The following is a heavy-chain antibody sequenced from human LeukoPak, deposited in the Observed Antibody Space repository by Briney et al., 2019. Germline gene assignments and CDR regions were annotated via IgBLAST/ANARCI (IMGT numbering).Heavy chain of an antibody. V-gene: IGHV5-51*01. CDR1: GFNFTDYW. D-gene: IGHD4-23*01. Sequence: GGALQISCKTSGFNFTDYWIGWVRQLPGKGLEWMGILYPDSEIRYSPSFQGQVAISADKSISTAYLQWSSLKASDTAIYYCVRHPTVGSTFYFDYWGQGALVTVSS. CDR3: VRHPTVGSTFYFDY. CDR2: LYPDSEI. J-gene: IGHJ4*02.